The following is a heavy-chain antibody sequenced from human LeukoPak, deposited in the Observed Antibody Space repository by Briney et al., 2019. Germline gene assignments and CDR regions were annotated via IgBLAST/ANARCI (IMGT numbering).Heavy chain of an antibody. CDR3: ARGRPGDYVWGSYRSYFDY. V-gene: IGHV4-34*01. Sequence: SETLSLTCAVYGGSFSGYYWSWIRQPPGKGLEWMGEINHSGSTNYNPSLKSRVTISVDTSKNQFSLKLSSVTAADTAVYYCARGRPGDYVWGSYRSYFDYWGQGTLVTVSS. J-gene: IGHJ4*02. D-gene: IGHD3-16*02. CDR1: GGSFSGYY. CDR2: INHSGST.